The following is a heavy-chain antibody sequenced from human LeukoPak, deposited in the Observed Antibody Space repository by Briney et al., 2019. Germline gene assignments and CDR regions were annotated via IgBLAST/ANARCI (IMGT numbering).Heavy chain of an antibody. CDR2: IYYSGST. CDR1: GGSISSYY. J-gene: IGHJ4*02. Sequence: PSETLSLTCTVSGGSISSYYWSWLRQPPGKGLEWLGYIYYSGSTNYNPSLKSRVTISVDTSKNQFSLKLSSVTAADTAVYYCARLPYDILTGYVNPMDWGQGTLATVSS. D-gene: IGHD3-9*01. V-gene: IGHV4-59*08. CDR3: ARLPYDILTGYVNPMD.